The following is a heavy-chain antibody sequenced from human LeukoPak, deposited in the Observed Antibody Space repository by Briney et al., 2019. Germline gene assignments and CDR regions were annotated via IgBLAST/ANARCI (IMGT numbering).Heavy chain of an antibody. CDR2: IYPGDSDT. D-gene: IGHD2-15*01. J-gene: IGHJ3*02. Sequence: GESLKISCKGSGYSFTSYWIGWVRQMPGKGLEWMGIIYPGDSDTRYSPSFQGQVTYSADKSISPASLQWSSLKASDTAMYYCARVGYCSGGSCSVGAFDIWGQGTMVTVSS. V-gene: IGHV5-51*01. CDR3: ARVGYCSGGSCSVGAFDI. CDR1: GYSFTSYW.